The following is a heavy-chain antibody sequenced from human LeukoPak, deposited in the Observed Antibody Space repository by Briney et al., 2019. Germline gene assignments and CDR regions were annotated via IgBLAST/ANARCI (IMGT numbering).Heavy chain of an antibody. J-gene: IGHJ5*02. CDR3: AKDPFPVVPAAAGWFDP. CDR2: IKWNGGST. CDR1: GFTFDDYG. Sequence: GGSLRLSCAASGFTFDDYGMSWVRQAPGKGLEWVSGIKWNGGSTGYADSVKGRFTISRDNAKNSLYLQMNSLRAEDTAVYYCAKDPFPVVPAAAGWFDPWGQGTLVTVSS. D-gene: IGHD6-13*01. V-gene: IGHV3-20*04.